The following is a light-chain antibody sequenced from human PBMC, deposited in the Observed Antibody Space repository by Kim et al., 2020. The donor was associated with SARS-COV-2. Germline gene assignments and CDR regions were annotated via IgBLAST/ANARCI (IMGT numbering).Light chain of an antibody. V-gene: IGLV1-40*01. CDR3: HSYDNSLSAVV. Sequence: QSVLTQPPSVSVSPLPLVTISCTGMTSNIGSGFAVHWYQHLPRTAPNLLIYDSNRRPSGVPARFSGSKSDTSASLTITWLQAEDEADYYFHSYDNSLSAVVFGGGTQLTFL. CDR2: DSN. CDR1: TSNIGSGFA. J-gene: IGLJ2*01.